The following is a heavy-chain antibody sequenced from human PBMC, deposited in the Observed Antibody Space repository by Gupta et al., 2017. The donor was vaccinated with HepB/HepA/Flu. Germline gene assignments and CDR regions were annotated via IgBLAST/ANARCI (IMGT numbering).Heavy chain of an antibody. CDR1: GYTFSTYY. D-gene: IGHD1-26*01. V-gene: IGHV1-46*01. CDR3: ARRVGATNRDAFDI. J-gene: IGHJ3*02. Sequence: QVQLVRSGAEVKNAGASVKVLHTASGYTFSTYYMQWLRQAPGQGLEWVGIINPSGGATSYGQKFQGRVTMTRDTSTSTVYMELSSLRSEDTAIYYCARRVGATNRDAFDIWGQGTLVTVSS. CDR2: INPSGGAT.